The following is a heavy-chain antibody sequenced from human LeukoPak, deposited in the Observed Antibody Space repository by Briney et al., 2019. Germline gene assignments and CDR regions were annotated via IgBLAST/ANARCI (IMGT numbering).Heavy chain of an antibody. J-gene: IGHJ4*02. V-gene: IGHV3-48*04. D-gene: IGHD2-15*01. CDR3: ARGPGSGHYFDY. Sequence: GGSLRLSCAASGFTFSTSPMNWVRQAPGKGPEWVSYISSSSGTKYYADSVKGRFTISRDNAENSLYLQMNSLRAEDTAVYYCARGPGSGHYFDYWGQGTLVTVSS. CDR2: ISSSSGTK. CDR1: GFTFSTSP.